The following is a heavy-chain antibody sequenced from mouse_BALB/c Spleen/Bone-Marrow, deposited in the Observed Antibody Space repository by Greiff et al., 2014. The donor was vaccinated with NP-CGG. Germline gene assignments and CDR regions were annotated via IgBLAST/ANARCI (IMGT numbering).Heavy chain of an antibody. Sequence: VQLKESGPDLVKPSQSLSLTCTVTGYSITSGYSWHWIRQFPGNKLEWMGYIHYSGSTNYNPSLKSRISITRDTSKNQFFLQLYSVTTEDTATYYCARRGLDYYGSSYWYFDVWGAGTTVTVSS. CDR3: ARRGLDYYGSSYWYFDV. CDR1: GYSITSGYS. CDR2: IHYSGST. J-gene: IGHJ1*01. V-gene: IGHV3-1*02. D-gene: IGHD1-1*01.